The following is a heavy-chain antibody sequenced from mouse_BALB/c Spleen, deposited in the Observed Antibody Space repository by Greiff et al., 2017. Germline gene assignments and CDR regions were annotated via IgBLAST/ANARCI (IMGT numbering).Heavy chain of an antibody. CDR2: ISDGGSYT. CDR1: GFTFSDYY. CDR3: ARDYGNYDGAWFAY. J-gene: IGHJ3*01. D-gene: IGHD2-1*01. Sequence: EVQGVESGGGLVKPGGSLKLSCAASGFTFSDYYMYWVRQTPEKRLEWVATISDGGSYTYYPDSVKGRFTISRDNAKNNLYLQMSSLKSEDTAMYYCARDYGNYDGAWFAYWGQGTLVTVSA. V-gene: IGHV5-4*02.